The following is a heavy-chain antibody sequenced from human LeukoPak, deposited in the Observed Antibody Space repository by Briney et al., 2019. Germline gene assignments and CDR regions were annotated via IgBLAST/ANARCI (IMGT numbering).Heavy chain of an antibody. CDR3: AREGSGYHDAFDI. Sequence: SEALSLTCTVSGGSISSSSYYWGWIRQPPGKGLEWIGSIYYSGSTYYNPSLKSRVTISVDTSKNQFSLKLSSVTAADTAVYYCAREGSGYHDAFDIWGQGTMVTVSS. D-gene: IGHD3-22*01. V-gene: IGHV4-39*02. CDR2: IYYSGST. CDR1: GGSISSSSYY. J-gene: IGHJ3*02.